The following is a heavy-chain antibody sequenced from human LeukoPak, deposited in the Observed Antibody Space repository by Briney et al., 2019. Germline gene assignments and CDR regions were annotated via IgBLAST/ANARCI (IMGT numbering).Heavy chain of an antibody. CDR2: ISPSTSDI. J-gene: IGHJ1*01. V-gene: IGHV3-21*01. Sequence: GGSLRLSCTASGFTFNRYNMNWVRQAPGKGLEWVSSISPSTSDIYYADSVKDRFTISRDNARNSLYLQMNSLRAGDTAVYYCARDLEGSSWYDAEYFQHWGQGTLVTVSS. CDR1: GFTFNRYN. D-gene: IGHD6-13*01. CDR3: ARDLEGSSWYDAEYFQH.